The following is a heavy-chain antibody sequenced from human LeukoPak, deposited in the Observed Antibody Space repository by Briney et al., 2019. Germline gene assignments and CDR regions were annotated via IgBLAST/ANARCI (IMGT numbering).Heavy chain of an antibody. CDR3: APGDMVRGVVDAFDI. Sequence: PSETLSLTCTVSGGSITSSYWSWIRQSPGKGLEWIGYIHYTGSTNYNPSLKSRVTMLIDTSKNQFSLKLSSVTAADTAVYYCAPGDMVRGVVDAFDIWGQGTMVTVSS. D-gene: IGHD3-10*01. V-gene: IGHV4-59*08. J-gene: IGHJ3*02. CDR1: GGSITSSY. CDR2: IHYTGST.